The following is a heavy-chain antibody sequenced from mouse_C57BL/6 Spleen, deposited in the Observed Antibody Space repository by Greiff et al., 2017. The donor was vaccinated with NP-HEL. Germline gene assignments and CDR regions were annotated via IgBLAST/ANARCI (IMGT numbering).Heavy chain of an antibody. CDR2: ISDGGSYT. CDR1: GFTFSSYA. CDR3: ARDSGLRSWFAY. J-gene: IGHJ3*01. D-gene: IGHD2-4*01. Sequence: EVMLVESGGGLVKPGGSLKLSCAASGFTFSSYAMSWVRQTPEKRLEWVATISDGGSYTYYPDNVKGRFTISRDNAKNNLYLQMSHLKSEDTAMYYCARDSGLRSWFAYWGQGTLVTVSA. V-gene: IGHV5-4*01.